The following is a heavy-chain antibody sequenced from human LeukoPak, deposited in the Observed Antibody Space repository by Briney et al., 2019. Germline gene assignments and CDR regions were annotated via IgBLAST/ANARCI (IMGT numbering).Heavy chain of an antibody. Sequence: PSETLSLTCTVSGGSISSGSYYWSWIRQPAGKGLEWIGRIYTSGSTNYNPSLKSRVTISYTSKNQFSLKLNSVTAADTAVYYCARRGIAAAAPFDYWGQGTLVTVSS. V-gene: IGHV4-61*02. D-gene: IGHD6-13*01. CDR3: ARRGIAAAAPFDY. CDR2: IYTSGST. CDR1: GGSISSGSYY. J-gene: IGHJ4*02.